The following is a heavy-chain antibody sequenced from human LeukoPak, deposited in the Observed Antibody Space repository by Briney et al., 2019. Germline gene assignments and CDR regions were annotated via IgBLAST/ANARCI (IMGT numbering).Heavy chain of an antibody. D-gene: IGHD5/OR15-5a*01. J-gene: IGHJ3*02. CDR1: GFIVSGNY. CDR2: IYSGGNT. V-gene: IGHV3-53*01. CDR3: ARMSRDAFEI. Sequence: HPGGSLRLSCAASGFIVSGNYMSWVRQAPRKGLEWVSVIYSGGNTYYADSVKSRFTISRDNSKNTLYLQINGLRAEDTAVYYCARMSRDAFEIWGQGTMVTVSS.